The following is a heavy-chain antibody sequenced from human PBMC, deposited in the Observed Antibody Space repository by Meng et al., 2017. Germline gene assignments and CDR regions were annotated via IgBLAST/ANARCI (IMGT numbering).Heavy chain of an antibody. CDR2: ISSSGSTI. Sequence: GESLKISCAASGFTFSDYYMSWIRQAPGKGLEWVSYISSSGSTIYYADSVKGRFTISRDNAKNSLYLQMNSLRAEDTAVYYCARAFSGEPDAYWGQGTLVTVSS. V-gene: IGHV3-11*01. D-gene: IGHD3-10*01. J-gene: IGHJ4*02. CDR1: GFTFSDYY. CDR3: ARAFSGEPDAY.